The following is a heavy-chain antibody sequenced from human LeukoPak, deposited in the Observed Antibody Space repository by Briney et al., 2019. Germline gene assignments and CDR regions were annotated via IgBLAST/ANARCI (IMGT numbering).Heavy chain of an antibody. CDR2: ISAYNGNT. CDR3: ARDQGYYGSGTVDY. Sequence: ASVKVSCKASGYTFTSYGISWVRQAPGQGLEWMGWISAYNGNTNYAQKLQGRATMTTDTSTSTAYMELRSLRSDDTAVYYCARDQGYYGSGTVDYWGQGTLVTVSS. D-gene: IGHD3-10*01. V-gene: IGHV1-18*04. CDR1: GYTFTSYG. J-gene: IGHJ4*02.